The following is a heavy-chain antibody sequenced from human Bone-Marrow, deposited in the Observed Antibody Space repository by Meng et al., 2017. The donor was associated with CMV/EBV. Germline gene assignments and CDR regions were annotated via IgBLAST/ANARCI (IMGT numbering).Heavy chain of an antibody. D-gene: IGHD3-22*01. CDR3: ARVRRKYYDSSGPFDY. CDR1: GGSISSGGYY. CDR2: IYYSGST. J-gene: IGHJ4*02. Sequence: SCTVSGGSISSGGYYWSWIRQHPGKGLEWIGYIYYSGSTYYNPSLKSRVTISVDTSKNQFSLKLSSVTAADTAVYYCARVRRKYYDSSGPFDYWGQGTLVTVSS. V-gene: IGHV4-31*03.